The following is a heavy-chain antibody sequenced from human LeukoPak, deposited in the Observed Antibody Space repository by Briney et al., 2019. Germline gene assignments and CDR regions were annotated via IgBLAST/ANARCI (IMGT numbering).Heavy chain of an antibody. V-gene: IGHV3-30*02. J-gene: IGHJ4*02. CDR1: GVTFRTYG. D-gene: IGHD6-13*01. CDR2: IRNDGTTK. CDR3: AKTASSSWGYFDY. Sequence: PGGSLRLSCAASGVTFRTYGMHWVRQAPGKGLEWVAFIRNDGTTKYYADSVKGRFTISRDNSKNTLYLQMNSLRAEDTAVYYCAKTASSSWGYFDYWGQGTLVTVSS.